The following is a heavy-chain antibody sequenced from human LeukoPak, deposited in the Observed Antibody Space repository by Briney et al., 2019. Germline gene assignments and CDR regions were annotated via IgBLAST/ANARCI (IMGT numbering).Heavy chain of an antibody. D-gene: IGHD3-9*01. V-gene: IGHV3-33*01. CDR3: ARQYYDILTGHYNFPDY. J-gene: IGHJ4*02. CDR2: IRFDGTTK. Sequence: GGSLRLSCTASGFTFSSYAMHWVRQAPGKGPEWVAVIRFDGTTKYYVDSVKGRFTISRDNSKNALYLQMNSLRAEDTAVYYCARQYYDILTGHYNFPDYWGQGTLVTVSP. CDR1: GFTFSSYA.